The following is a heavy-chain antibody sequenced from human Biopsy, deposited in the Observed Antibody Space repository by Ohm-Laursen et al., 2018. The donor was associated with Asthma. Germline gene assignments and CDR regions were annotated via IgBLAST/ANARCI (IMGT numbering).Heavy chain of an antibody. CDR1: GYTFISYA. CDR3: ARDRRQSSSGEDWFDH. J-gene: IGHJ5*02. D-gene: IGHD3-16*01. Sequence: GASVKVSCKASGYTFISYAIHWARQAPGQRLEWMGTIIPIFDSTKYAQKFQDRVTIIADESTGTASLELRSLRSEDTAVYYCARDRRQSSSGEDWFDHWGQGTLVTVSS. V-gene: IGHV1-69*13. CDR2: IIPIFDST.